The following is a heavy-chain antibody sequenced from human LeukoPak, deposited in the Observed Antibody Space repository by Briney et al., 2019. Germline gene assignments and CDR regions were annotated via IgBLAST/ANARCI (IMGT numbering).Heavy chain of an antibody. D-gene: IGHD6-13*01. Sequence: GGSLRLSCAASGFAFRTCTMNWVRQTPGMGREWVSFTSSTSDYIDYADSVKGRFTISRDNARNSLYLQMNSLREEDTAVYYCGGEFSSSPASMDVWGQGATVTVSS. CDR3: GGEFSSSPASMDV. CDR1: GFAFRTCT. CDR2: TSSTSDYI. J-gene: IGHJ6*02. V-gene: IGHV3-21*06.